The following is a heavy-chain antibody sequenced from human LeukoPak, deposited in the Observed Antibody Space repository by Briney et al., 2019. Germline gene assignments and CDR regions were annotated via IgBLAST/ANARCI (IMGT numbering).Heavy chain of an antibody. CDR1: GYTFTSSW. CDR2: VYPGDSDT. D-gene: IGHD5/OR15-5a*01. Sequence: GESLKISCKTSGYTFTSSWIAWGRQMPGKGLEWMGIVYPGDSDTRYSPSFQGQVTISVDKSITTAYLQWSSLRASDTAMYYCARDLRSTEGAFDIWGQGTMVTVSS. CDR3: ARDLRSTEGAFDI. J-gene: IGHJ3*02. V-gene: IGHV5-51*01.